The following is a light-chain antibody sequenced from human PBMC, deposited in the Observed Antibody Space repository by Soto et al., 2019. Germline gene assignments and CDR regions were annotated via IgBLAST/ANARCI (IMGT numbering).Light chain of an antibody. V-gene: IGKV1-27*01. CDR1: QGISNY. Sequence: DIQMTQSPSSLSASVGDRVTITCRASQGISNYLAWYQQKPGKVPKLLIYAASTVESGIPSRFSGSGSGTDCTLTISSLQPEDIAVYYCQKHISGPRTFGRVVKVEIK. J-gene: IGKJ1*01. CDR3: QKHISGPRT. CDR2: AAS.